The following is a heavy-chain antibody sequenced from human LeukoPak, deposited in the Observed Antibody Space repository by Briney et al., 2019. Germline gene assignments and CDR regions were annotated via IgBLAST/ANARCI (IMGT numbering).Heavy chain of an antibody. CDR2: INHSGST. CDR1: GGSFSGYY. V-gene: IGHV4-34*01. J-gene: IGHJ1*01. D-gene: IGHD4-17*01. Sequence: SETLSLSCAVYGGSFSGYYWSWIRQPPGKGLEWIGEINHSGSTNYNPSLKSRVTISVDTSKNQFSLKLSSVTAADTAVYYCARNGDYGFVEYFQHWGQGTLVTVSS. CDR3: ARNGDYGFVEYFQH.